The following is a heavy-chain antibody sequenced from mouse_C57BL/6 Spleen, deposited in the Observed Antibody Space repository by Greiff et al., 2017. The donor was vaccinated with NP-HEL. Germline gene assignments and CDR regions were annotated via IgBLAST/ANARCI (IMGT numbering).Heavy chain of an antibody. D-gene: IGHD1-1*01. CDR2: INPNYGTT. V-gene: IGHV1-39*01. CDR3: ARCYYGSSYAMDY. CDR1: GYSFTDYN. J-gene: IGHJ4*01. Sequence: VQLKESGPELVKPGASVKISCKASGYSFTDYNMNWVKQSNGKSLEWIGVINPNYGTTSYNQKFKGKATLTVDQSSSTAYMQLNSLTSEDSAVYYCARCYYGSSYAMDYWGQGTSVTVSS.